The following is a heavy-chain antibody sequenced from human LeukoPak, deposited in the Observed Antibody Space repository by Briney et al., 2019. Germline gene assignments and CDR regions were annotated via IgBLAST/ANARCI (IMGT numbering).Heavy chain of an antibody. V-gene: IGHV3-23*01. CDR3: AGGARYDFWSGSLDS. Sequence: PGGSLRLSCAASGFTLSSYAMSWVRQAPGKGLEWVSVISGNGRSTYYADSVKGRFTISRDNSKNTLYLQMNSLRAEDTAVYYCAGGARYDFWSGSLDSWGQGTLVTVSS. CDR1: GFTLSSYA. D-gene: IGHD3-3*01. J-gene: IGHJ4*02. CDR2: ISGNGRST.